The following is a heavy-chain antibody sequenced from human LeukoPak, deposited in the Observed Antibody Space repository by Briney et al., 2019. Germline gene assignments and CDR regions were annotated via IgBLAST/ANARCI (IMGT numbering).Heavy chain of an antibody. V-gene: IGHV4-38-2*02. J-gene: IGHJ5*02. CDR1: GYSMTSGYY. CDR3: ARVPGVYYDILTGYGSGWLDP. CDR2: IYHSGNT. Sequence: PSETLSLICTVSGYSMTSGYYWGWIRQPPGKGLEWIGTIYHSGNTYYNPSLRSRVTILVDTSKNQFSLNVRSVMAADTAVYYCARVPGVYYDILTGYGSGWLDPWGQGTLVTVTT. D-gene: IGHD3-9*01.